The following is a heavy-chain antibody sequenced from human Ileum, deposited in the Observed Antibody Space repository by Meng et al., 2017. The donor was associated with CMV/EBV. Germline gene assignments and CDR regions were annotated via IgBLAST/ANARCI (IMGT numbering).Heavy chain of an antibody. Sequence: GESLKISYAVSGFTFRGYAMTWVRQAPGKGLEWVSAISDTGKSSYYAASVKGRFTISRDNSKNTLTLQMNSLTIEDTAVYFCAREMERPQHKDAFDFWGQGTMVTVSS. D-gene: IGHD1-1*01. V-gene: IGHV3-23*01. J-gene: IGHJ3*01. CDR1: GFTFRGYA. CDR2: ISDTGKSS. CDR3: AREMERPQHKDAFDF.